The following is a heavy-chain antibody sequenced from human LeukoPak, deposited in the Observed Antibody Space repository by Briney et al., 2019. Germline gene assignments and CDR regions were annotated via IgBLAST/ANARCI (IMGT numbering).Heavy chain of an antibody. D-gene: IGHD6-13*01. CDR1: GGSISSHY. Sequence: SETLSLTCTVSGGSISSHYWSWIRQPPGKGLEWIGYIYYSGSTNYNPSLKSRVTISVDTSKNQFSLKLSSVTAADTAVYYCARTAARYSSSWYRRYYFDYWGQGTLVTVSS. V-gene: IGHV4-59*11. CDR2: IYYSGST. J-gene: IGHJ4*02. CDR3: ARTAARYSSSWYRRYYFDY.